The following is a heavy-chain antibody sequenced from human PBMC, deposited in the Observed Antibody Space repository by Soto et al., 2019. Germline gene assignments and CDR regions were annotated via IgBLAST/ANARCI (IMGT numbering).Heavy chain of an antibody. V-gene: IGHV4-34*01. CDR3: ARNHLPFYYDFWSGYYNGGYYYYGMDV. D-gene: IGHD3-3*01. Sequence: XETLSLTCAVYGWSFSGYYWSWIRQPPGKGLEWIGEINHSGSTNYNPSLKSRVTISVDTSKNQFSLKLSSVTAADTAVYYCARNHLPFYYDFWSGYYNGGYYYYGMDVWGQGTTVTVSS. CDR1: GWSFSGYY. J-gene: IGHJ6*02. CDR2: INHSGST.